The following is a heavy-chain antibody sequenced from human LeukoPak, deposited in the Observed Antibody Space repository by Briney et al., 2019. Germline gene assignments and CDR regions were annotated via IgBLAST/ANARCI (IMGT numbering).Heavy chain of an antibody. J-gene: IGHJ4*02. CDR3: ARPLRLGELSLDY. Sequence: GASVKVSCKASGGTFSSYAISWVRQAPGQGLEWMGGIIPIFGTANYAQKFQGRVTITADESTSTAYMELSSLRSEDTAVYYCARPLRLGELSLDYWGQETLVTVSS. CDR2: IIPIFGTA. V-gene: IGHV1-69*01. D-gene: IGHD3-16*02. CDR1: GGTFSSYA.